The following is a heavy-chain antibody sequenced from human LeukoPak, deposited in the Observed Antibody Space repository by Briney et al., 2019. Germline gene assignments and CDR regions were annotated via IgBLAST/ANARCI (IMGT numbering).Heavy chain of an antibody. CDR1: GYSISSDYY. J-gene: IGHJ4*02. Sequence: PSETLSLTCAVSGYSISSDYYWGWIRQPPGKGLGWIGSFDHRGSTYYNPSLRSRVTVSVDTSKNHFSLKLSSVTAADTAVYYCARRYCSGGSCWHFDYWGQGTLVTVSS. CDR2: FDHRGST. CDR3: ARRYCSGGSCWHFDY. V-gene: IGHV4-38-2*01. D-gene: IGHD2-15*01.